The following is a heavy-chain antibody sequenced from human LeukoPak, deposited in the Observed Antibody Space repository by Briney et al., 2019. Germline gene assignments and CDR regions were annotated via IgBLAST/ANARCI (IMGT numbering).Heavy chain of an antibody. CDR3: ARRQYYYDSSGYFSNDAFDI. D-gene: IGHD3-22*01. CDR2: MNPNSGNT. Sequence: GASVKVSCKASGYTFSSYGISWVRQAPGQGLEWMGWMNPNSGNTGYAQKFQGRVTMTRNTSISTAYMELSSLRSEDTAVYYCARRQYYYDSSGYFSNDAFDIWGQGTMVTVSS. CDR1: GYTFSSYG. J-gene: IGHJ3*02. V-gene: IGHV1-8*02.